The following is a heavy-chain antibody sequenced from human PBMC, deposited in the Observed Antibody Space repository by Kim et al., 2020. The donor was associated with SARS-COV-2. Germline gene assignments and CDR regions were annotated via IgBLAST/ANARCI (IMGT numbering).Heavy chain of an antibody. CDR2: RNGDGSDT. V-gene: IGHV3-74*01. Sequence: GGSLRLSCAASGFTFSSYWVNWVRQAPGKGLLWVSRRNGDGSDTNYVDSVKGRFTISRNNAKKTFYLEMKSLRVDDTAVYYCARGTFASGVDLWGQRTKVSVPS. CDR3: ARGTFASGVDL. J-gene: IGHJ6*02. CDR1: GFTFSSYW.